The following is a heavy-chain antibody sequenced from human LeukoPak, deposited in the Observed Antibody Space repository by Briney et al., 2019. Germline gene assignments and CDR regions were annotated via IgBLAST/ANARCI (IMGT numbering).Heavy chain of an antibody. V-gene: IGHV3-53*01. CDR1: GFTVSTYY. D-gene: IGHD2-2*01. CDR3: AGGLGYCTSTTCLLPFDY. CDR2: LYSGGST. Sequence: GGTLRLSYAASGFTVSTYYMTWVRQAPGKGLECVSVLYSGGSTYSADSVTGRFTVSRGNSKNPMYLQMNKPRDREQGMYFMAGGLGYCTSTTCLLPFDYWGQGTLVTVSS. J-gene: IGHJ4*02.